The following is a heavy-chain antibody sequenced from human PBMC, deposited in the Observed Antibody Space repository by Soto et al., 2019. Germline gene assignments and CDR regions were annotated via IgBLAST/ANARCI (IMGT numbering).Heavy chain of an antibody. Sequence: QVQLVQSGAEVKKPGSSVKVSCKASGGTFSSYAISWVRQAPGQGHEWMGGIIPIFGTAKYAQKFQGRVTITADESTSTAYMELSSLRSEDTAVYYCASLLRGYSGTGDYWGQGTLVTVSS. D-gene: IGHD5-12*01. CDR1: GGTFSSYA. V-gene: IGHV1-69*12. CDR3: ASLLRGYSGTGDY. J-gene: IGHJ4*02. CDR2: IIPIFGTA.